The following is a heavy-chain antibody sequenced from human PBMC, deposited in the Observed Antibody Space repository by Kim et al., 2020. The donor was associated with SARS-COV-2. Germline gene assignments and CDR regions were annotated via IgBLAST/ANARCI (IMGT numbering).Heavy chain of an antibody. J-gene: IGHJ3*02. CDR3: ARDSSSSGYYNDAFDI. CDR2: IYYSGST. V-gene: IGHV4-59*13. CDR1: GGSISSYY. D-gene: IGHD3-22*01. Sequence: SETLSLTCTVSGGSISSYYWSWIRQPPGKGLEWIGYIYYSGSTNYNPSLKSRVTISVDTSKNQFSLKLSSVTAADTAVYYCARDSSSSGYYNDAFDIWGQGTMVTVSS.